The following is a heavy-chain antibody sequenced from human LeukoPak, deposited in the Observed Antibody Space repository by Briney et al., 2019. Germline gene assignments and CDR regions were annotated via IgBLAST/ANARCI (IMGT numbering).Heavy chain of an antibody. D-gene: IGHD1-26*01. Sequence: PGGSLRLSCAASGFTFSSYNMNWARQAPGKGLEWVSCISSTSNYIFYADSVRGRFTISRDNAKNSLYLQMDSLRAEDTAVYYCARGGIITSYAFEIWGQGAMVTVSS. CDR1: GFTFSSYN. CDR2: ISSTSNYI. J-gene: IGHJ3*02. V-gene: IGHV3-21*01. CDR3: ARGGIITSYAFEI.